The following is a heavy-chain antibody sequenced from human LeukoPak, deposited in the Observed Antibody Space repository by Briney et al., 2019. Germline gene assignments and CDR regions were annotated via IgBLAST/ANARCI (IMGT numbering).Heavy chain of an antibody. Sequence: TGGSLRLSCAASGITFSTSGMHWVRQAPGKGLEWVAFIWSDESNKYHADSVKGRFTISRDNSKDTLYLQMNSLRAEDTAVYYCARDKGTTCIDNWGQGALVTVSS. D-gene: IGHD4-17*01. CDR3: ARDKGTTCIDN. V-gene: IGHV3-33*01. CDR1: GITFSTSG. J-gene: IGHJ4*02. CDR2: IWSDESNK.